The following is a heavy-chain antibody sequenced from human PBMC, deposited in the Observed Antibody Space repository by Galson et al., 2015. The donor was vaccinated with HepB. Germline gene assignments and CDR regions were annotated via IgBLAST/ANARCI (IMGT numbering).Heavy chain of an antibody. V-gene: IGHV2-70*11. J-gene: IGHJ6*02. CDR1: GFSLSTSGVG. CDR2: IDWDGDK. CDR3: ARIRREVTAAYYYYGMDV. D-gene: IGHD5-18*01. Sequence: PALVKPTQTLTLTCTFSGFSLSTSGVGVGWIRQPPGKALEWLARIDWDGDKYYSTSLKTRLTVSKDTSKNQVVLTMTNMDPVDTGTYYCARIRREVTAAYYYYGMDVWGQGTTVTVSS.